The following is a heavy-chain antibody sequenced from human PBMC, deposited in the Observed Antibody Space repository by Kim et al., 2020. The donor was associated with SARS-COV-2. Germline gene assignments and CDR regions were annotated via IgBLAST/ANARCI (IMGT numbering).Heavy chain of an antibody. V-gene: IGHV3-33*01. Sequence: GGSLRLSCAASGFTFSSYGMHWVRQAPGKGLEWVAVIWYDGSNKYYADSVKGRFTISRDNSKYTLYLQMNSLRAEDTAVYYCARDLPYSSSSILDYWGQGTLVTVSS. CDR1: GFTFSSYG. CDR3: ARDLPYSSSSILDY. J-gene: IGHJ4*02. CDR2: IWYDGSNK. D-gene: IGHD6-6*01.